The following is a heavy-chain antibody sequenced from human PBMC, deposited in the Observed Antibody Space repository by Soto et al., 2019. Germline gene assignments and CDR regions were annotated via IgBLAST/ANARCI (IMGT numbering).Heavy chain of an antibody. CDR3: ARGGGIAVAYYFDY. CDR1: GFTLTSYA. D-gene: IGHD6-19*01. V-gene: IGHV3-23*01. Sequence: GGSLRLSCEGSGFTLTSYAMSWVRQAPGKGLQWVSSFGGRGGRTYYAESVKGRFTTSRDSSKSTLYLQMNSLGAEDTAIYYCARGGGIAVAYYFDYWGQGTLVTVSS. J-gene: IGHJ4*02. CDR2: FGGRGGRT.